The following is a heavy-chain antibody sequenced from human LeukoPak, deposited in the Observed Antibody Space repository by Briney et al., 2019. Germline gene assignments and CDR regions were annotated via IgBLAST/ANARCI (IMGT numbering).Heavy chain of an antibody. CDR2: ISSSGSTI. Sequence: PGGSLRLSCAASGFTFSDYYMSWIRQAPGKGLEWVSYISSSGSTIYYADSVKGRFTISRDNAKNSLYLQMNSLRAEDTAVYYCAGAYAAMVPNWFDPWGQGTLVTVSS. V-gene: IGHV3-11*01. CDR1: GFTFSDYY. CDR3: AGAYAAMVPNWFDP. J-gene: IGHJ5*02. D-gene: IGHD5-18*01.